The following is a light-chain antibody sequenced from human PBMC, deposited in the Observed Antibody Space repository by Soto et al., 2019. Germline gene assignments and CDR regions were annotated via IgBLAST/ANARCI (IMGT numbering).Light chain of an antibody. CDR1: QSISSY. V-gene: IGKV1-39*01. Sequence: DIQMTQSPSSLSASVGDRVTITCRASQSISSYLNWYQQKPGKAPNLLIYAASSLKSGVPLRFSGSGSETDFTLTISSLQPEEFATYYCQQSYSTPWTFGQGTKVEIK. J-gene: IGKJ1*01. CDR2: AAS. CDR3: QQSYSTPWT.